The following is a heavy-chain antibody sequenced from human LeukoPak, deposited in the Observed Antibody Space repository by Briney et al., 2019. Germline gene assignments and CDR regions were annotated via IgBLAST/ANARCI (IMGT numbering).Heavy chain of an antibody. V-gene: IGHV4-61*01. CDR1: GGSISSGSYY. D-gene: IGHD4-11*01. CDR3: ARAPPDDYSKHFDY. Sequence: SETLSLTCTVSGGSISSGSYYWSWIRQPPGKGLEWIGYIYYSGSTNYNPSLKSRVTISVDTSKNQFSLKLSSVTAADTAVYYCARAPPDDYSKHFDYWGQGTLVTVSS. CDR2: IYYSGST. J-gene: IGHJ4*02.